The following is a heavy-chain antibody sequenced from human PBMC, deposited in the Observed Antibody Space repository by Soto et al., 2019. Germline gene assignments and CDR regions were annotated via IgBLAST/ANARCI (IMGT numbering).Heavy chain of an antibody. D-gene: IGHD6-19*01. V-gene: IGHV3-48*02. CDR1: GFTFSSHG. J-gene: IGHJ4*02. CDR2: ISSSSSTI. CDR3: ARRVAGLSFDY. Sequence: SCAASGFTFSSHGMNWVRQAPGKGLEWVSYISSSSSTIYYADSVKGRFAISRDNAKNSLYLQMNNLRDDDTAVYYCARRVAGLSFDYWGQGTLVTVSS.